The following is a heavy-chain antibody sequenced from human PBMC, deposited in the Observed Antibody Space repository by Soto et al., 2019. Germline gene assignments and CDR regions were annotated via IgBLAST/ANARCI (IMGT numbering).Heavy chain of an antibody. V-gene: IGHV3-23*01. J-gene: IGHJ6*02. Sequence: PGGSLRLSCAASGFTFSSYAMSWVRQAPGKGLEWVSAISGSGGSTYYADSVKGRFTISRDNSKNTLYLQMNSLRAEDTAVYYSAKDFRIVVVVAAYLNGMDVWGQGTTVTVSS. CDR2: ISGSGGST. CDR3: AKDFRIVVVVAAYLNGMDV. D-gene: IGHD2-15*01. CDR1: GFTFSSYA.